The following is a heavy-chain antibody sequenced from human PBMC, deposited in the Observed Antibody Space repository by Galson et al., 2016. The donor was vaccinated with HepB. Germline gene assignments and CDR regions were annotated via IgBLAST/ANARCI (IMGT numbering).Heavy chain of an antibody. CDR3: ARINMDVVGAGFDY. CDR1: GFTFGYYW. D-gene: IGHD1-26*01. Sequence: SLRLSCAACGFTFGYYWMNWVRQAPGKGLEWVAYIRQDGREKYYSSSLKTRLTVSKDTSKNQVVLTLTNMDPVDTATYYCARINMDVVGAGFDYWGQGTLVTVSS. J-gene: IGHJ4*02. CDR2: IRQDGREK. V-gene: IGHV3-7*03.